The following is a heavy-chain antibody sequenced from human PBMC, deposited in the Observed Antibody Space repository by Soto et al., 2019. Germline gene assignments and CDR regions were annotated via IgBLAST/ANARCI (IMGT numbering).Heavy chain of an antibody. CDR2: ISGSGGST. Sequence: GGSLRLSCAASGFTFSSYAMSWVRQAPGKGLEWVSAISGSGGSTYYADSVKGRFTISRDNSKNTLYLQMNSLRAEDTAVYYCAKDCLNPWPLWSGYADDAFDIWGQGTMVTVSS. D-gene: IGHD3-3*01. CDR1: GFTFSSYA. J-gene: IGHJ3*02. V-gene: IGHV3-23*01. CDR3: AKDCLNPWPLWSGYADDAFDI.